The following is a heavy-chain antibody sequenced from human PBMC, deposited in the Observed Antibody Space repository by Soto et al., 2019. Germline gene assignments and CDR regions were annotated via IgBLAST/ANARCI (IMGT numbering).Heavy chain of an antibody. J-gene: IGHJ4*02. Sequence: QVQLMQSGAEVKKPGAPVKVSCKASGDTFTEYYIHWVRQAPGQGLEWMGTVNPSGGHTTYAQHFLGRVIMTRDTATSTLYMELTSLTSEDTAVYYCARGGHVVVVTAALDYWGQGTLVTFSS. CDR2: VNPSGGHT. V-gene: IGHV1-46*01. D-gene: IGHD2-21*02. CDR1: GDTFTEYY. CDR3: ARGGHVVVVTAALDY.